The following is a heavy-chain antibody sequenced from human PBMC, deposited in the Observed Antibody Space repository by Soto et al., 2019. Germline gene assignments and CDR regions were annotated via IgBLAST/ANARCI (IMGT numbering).Heavy chain of an antibody. CDR2: IYSSGNT. J-gene: IGHJ5*02. CDR1: GVTISGSY. Sequence: SETLPLTCSVSGVTISGSYWTWSRQPAGKGLEWIGRIYSSGNTKYNPSLQSRVTMSLDTSNNQFSLRLTSVTAADTAVYYCARRQRFSDWFDPWGQGTLVTVSS. V-gene: IGHV4-4*07. CDR3: ARRQRFSDWFDP. D-gene: IGHD3-3*01.